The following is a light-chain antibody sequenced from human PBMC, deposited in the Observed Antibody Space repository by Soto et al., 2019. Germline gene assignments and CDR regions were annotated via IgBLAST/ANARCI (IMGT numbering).Light chain of an antibody. CDR3: SSYAGSNNRYV. J-gene: IGLJ1*01. CDR1: NSDVGSYNF. Sequence: QSALTQPPSASGSPGQSVTISCTGTNSDVGSYNFVSWYQQHPDKAPKLMIYEVNKRPAGVPDRFSGSKSGNTASLTVSRLQAEDEADYYCSSYAGSNNRYVFGTGTKVTVL. CDR2: EVN. V-gene: IGLV2-8*01.